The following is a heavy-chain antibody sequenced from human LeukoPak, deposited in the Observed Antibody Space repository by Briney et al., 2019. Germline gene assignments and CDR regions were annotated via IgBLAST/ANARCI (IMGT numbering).Heavy chain of an antibody. V-gene: IGHV4-4*02. D-gene: IGHD3-22*01. CDR3: ARDGQGYYDSSGYYYTDAFDI. CDR1: GGSISSSNW. CDR2: IYHSGST. J-gene: IGHJ3*02. Sequence: PSETLSLTCAVSGGSISSSNWWSWVRPPPGKGLEWIGEIYHSGSTNYNPSLKSRVTISVDKSKNQFSLKLSSVTAADTAVYYCARDGQGYYDSSGYYYTDAFDIWGQGTMVTVSS.